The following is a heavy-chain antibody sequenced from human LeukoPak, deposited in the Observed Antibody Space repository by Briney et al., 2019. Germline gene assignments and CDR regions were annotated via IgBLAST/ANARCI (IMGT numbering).Heavy chain of an antibody. D-gene: IGHD5-12*01. V-gene: IGHV4-34*01. Sequence: SETLSLTCAVYGGSFSGYYWSWIRQPPGKGLEWIGEINHSGSTNYNPSLKSRVTISINTSKNQFSLKLSSVTAADTAVYYCARRNGQDIVATFRRRYYFDYWGQGTLVTVSS. CDR1: GGSFSGYY. CDR3: ARRNGQDIVATFRRRYYFDY. J-gene: IGHJ4*02. CDR2: INHSGST.